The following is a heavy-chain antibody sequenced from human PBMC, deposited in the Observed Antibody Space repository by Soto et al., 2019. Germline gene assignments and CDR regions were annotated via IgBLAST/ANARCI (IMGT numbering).Heavy chain of an antibody. V-gene: IGHV3-48*04. CDR2: ISSSSSTI. J-gene: IGHJ4*02. CDR3: ARDHYYDSSGYYDY. Sequence: GSLRLSCAASGFTFSSYSMNWVRQAPGKGLEWVSYISSSSSTIYYADSVKGRFTISRDNAKNSLYLQMNSLRAEDTAVYYCARDHYYDSSGYYDYWGQGTLVTVSS. CDR1: GFTFSSYS. D-gene: IGHD3-22*01.